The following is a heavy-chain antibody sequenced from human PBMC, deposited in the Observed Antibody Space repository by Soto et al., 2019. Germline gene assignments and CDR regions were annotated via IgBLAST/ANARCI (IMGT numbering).Heavy chain of an antibody. CDR3: ASGYYYDSSGYSSPGFDY. V-gene: IGHV1-69*02. Sequence: QVQLVQSGAEVKKPGSSVKVSCKASGGTFSSYTISWVRQAHGQGLEWMGRIIPILGIANYAQKFQGRVTITADKSTSTAYMELSSLRSEDTAVYYCASGYYYDSSGYSSPGFDYWGQGTLVTVSS. J-gene: IGHJ4*02. CDR1: GGTFSSYT. D-gene: IGHD3-22*01. CDR2: IIPILGIA.